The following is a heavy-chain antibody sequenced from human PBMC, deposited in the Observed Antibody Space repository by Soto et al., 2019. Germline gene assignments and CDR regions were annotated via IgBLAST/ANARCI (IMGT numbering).Heavy chain of an antibody. CDR3: ARQGIAARHLDY. J-gene: IGHJ4*02. CDR2: IYYSGST. V-gene: IGHV4-31*03. D-gene: IGHD6-6*01. Sequence: SETLSLTCTVSGGSISSGGYYWSWIRQHPGKGLEWIGYIYYSGSTYYNPSLKSRVTISVDTSKNQFSLKLSSVTAADTAVYYCARQGIAARHLDYWGQGTLVTVSS. CDR1: GGSISSGGYY.